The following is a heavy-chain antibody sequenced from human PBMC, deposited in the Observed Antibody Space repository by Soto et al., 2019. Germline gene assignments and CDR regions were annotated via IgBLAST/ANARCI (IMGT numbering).Heavy chain of an antibody. D-gene: IGHD3-3*01. J-gene: IGHJ4*02. V-gene: IGHV4-34*01. CDR3: ARNRRVLRFLEWLFLDY. Sequence: SETLSLTCAVYGGSSSGYYWSWIRQPPGKGLEWIGEINHSGSTNYNPSLKSRVTISVDTSKNQFSLKLSSVTAADTAVYYCARNRRVLRFLEWLFLDYWGQGTLVTVSS. CDR1: GGSSSGYY. CDR2: INHSGST.